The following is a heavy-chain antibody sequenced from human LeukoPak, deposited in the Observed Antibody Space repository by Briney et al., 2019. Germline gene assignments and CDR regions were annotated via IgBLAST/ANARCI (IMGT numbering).Heavy chain of an antibody. D-gene: IGHD6-19*01. Sequence: ASVKVSCKASGYTFTNYTMHWVRQAPGQRPEWMGWINAANGNTKCSQKFQGRVTITRDTSASTAYMELSSLRSEDTAVYYCARVPSSGWSCFDYWGQGTLVTVSS. V-gene: IGHV1-3*01. J-gene: IGHJ4*02. CDR2: INAANGNT. CDR3: ARVPSSGWSCFDY. CDR1: GYTFTNYT.